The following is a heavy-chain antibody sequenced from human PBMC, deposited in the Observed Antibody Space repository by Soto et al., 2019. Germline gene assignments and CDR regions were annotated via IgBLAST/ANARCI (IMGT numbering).Heavy chain of an antibody. J-gene: IGHJ4*02. D-gene: IGHD1-26*01. CDR3: ASDRGTH. CDR2: ISYDGRSK. Sequence: QVQLVESGGGVVQPGRSLRLSCAASGFTFSSYAMHWVRQAPGKGLEWVAVISYDGRSKNQADSVKGRFTISRDNPRNTLYLQVNSLRVEDTAVYYCASDRGTHWGQGALVTVSS. CDR1: GFTFSSYA. V-gene: IGHV3-30*04.